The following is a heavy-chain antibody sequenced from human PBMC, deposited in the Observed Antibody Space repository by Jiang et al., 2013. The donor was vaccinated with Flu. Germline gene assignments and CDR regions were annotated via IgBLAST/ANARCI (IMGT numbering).Heavy chain of an antibody. CDR1: GGSFSGYY. CDR2: INHSGST. D-gene: IGHD6-19*01. CDR3: ARVGWNYYYGMDV. J-gene: IGHJ6*02. V-gene: IGHV4-34*01. Sequence: LLKPSETLSLTCAVYGGSFSGYYWSWIRQPPGKGLEWIGEINHSGSTNYNPSLKSRVTISVDTSKNQFSLKLSSVTAADTAVYYCARVGWNYYYGMDVWGQGTTVTVSS.